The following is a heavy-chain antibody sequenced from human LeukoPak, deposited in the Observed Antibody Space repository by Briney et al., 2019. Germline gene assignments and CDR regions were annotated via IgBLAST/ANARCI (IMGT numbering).Heavy chain of an antibody. CDR2: IFSNGDT. V-gene: IGHV3-53*01. D-gene: IGHD5-24*01. J-gene: IGHJ4*02. CDR3: SRDQMNY. Sequence: GGSLRLSCTASEFTVSRNYMLRVRQAPGKGLEWVSVIFSNGDTHYADSVKGRFTISRDTSKNTVSLQMNSLRVEVTAMYYCSRDQMNYWGQGTLVTVSS. CDR1: EFTVSRNY.